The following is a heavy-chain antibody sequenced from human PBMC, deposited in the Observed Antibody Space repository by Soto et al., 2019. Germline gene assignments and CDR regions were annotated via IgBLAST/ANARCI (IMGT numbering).Heavy chain of an antibody. D-gene: IGHD1-7*01. CDR3: ARALREELPIYYFDH. V-gene: IGHV2-26*01. J-gene: IGHJ4*02. CDR1: GFSLSKARMG. Sequence: SGPTLVNPTETLTLTCTVSGFSLSKARMGVSWIRQPPGKALEWLAHIFWNDERSYNTSLKSRLTISRDTSKSQVVLTMTNVDPVDTGTYFCARALREELPIYYFDHWGQGTLVTVSS. CDR2: IFWNDER.